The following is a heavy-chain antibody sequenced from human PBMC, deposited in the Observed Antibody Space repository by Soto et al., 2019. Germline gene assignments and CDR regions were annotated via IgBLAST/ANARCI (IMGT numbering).Heavy chain of an antibody. J-gene: IGHJ5*02. CDR2: IYYSGST. Sequence: PSETLSLTCTVSGGSISSGGYYWSWIRQHPGKGLEWIGYIYYSGSTYYNPSLKSRVTISVDTSKNQFSLKLSSVTAADTAVYYCAREWDYDSSGYYSYTWFDPWGQGTLVTVSS. CDR3: AREWDYDSSGYYSYTWFDP. D-gene: IGHD3-22*01. V-gene: IGHV4-31*03. CDR1: GGSISSGGYY.